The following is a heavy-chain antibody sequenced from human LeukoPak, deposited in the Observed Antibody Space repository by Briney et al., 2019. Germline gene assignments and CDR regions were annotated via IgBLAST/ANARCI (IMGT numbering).Heavy chain of an antibody. J-gene: IGHJ6*02. CDR1: GYTFTSYD. D-gene: IGHD3-10*01. V-gene: IGHV1-8*01. Sequence: ASVKVSCTASGYTFTSYDINWVRQATGQGLEWMGWMNPNSGNTGYAQKFQGRVTMTRNTSISTAYMELSSLRSEDTALYYCARGAWFGDQTGTYYYYYGMDVWGQGTTVTVSS. CDR3: ARGAWFGDQTGTYYYYYGMDV. CDR2: MNPNSGNT.